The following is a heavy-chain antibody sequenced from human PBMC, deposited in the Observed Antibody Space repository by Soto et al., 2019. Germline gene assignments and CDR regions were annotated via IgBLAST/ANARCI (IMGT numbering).Heavy chain of an antibody. V-gene: IGHV3-72*01. J-gene: IGHJ4*02. D-gene: IGHD6-13*01. CDR2: SRNKANSYTT. CDR3: ARGSSSWYGLLDY. CDR1: GFTFSEHY. Sequence: PGESLKISCAAAGFTFSEHYMDWVRQAPGKGLEWVGRSRNKANSYTTAYAASVKGRFTISRDDSKNSLYLQMNSLKTEDTAVYYCARGSSSWYGLLDYWGQGTPVTVSS.